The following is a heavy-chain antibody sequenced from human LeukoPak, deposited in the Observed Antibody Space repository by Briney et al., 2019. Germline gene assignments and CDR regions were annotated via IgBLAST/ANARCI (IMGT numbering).Heavy chain of an antibody. Sequence: PGGSLRLSCGGSGFALKSYSLTWVRQAPGKGLEWVSSISSTSAYIHYADSVKGRFTISRDNVDNVVYLEMNGLRAEDTATYYCARRDWFDPWGQGTLVTVSS. J-gene: IGHJ5*02. V-gene: IGHV3-21*01. CDR3: ARRDWFDP. CDR1: GFALKSYS. CDR2: ISSTSAYI.